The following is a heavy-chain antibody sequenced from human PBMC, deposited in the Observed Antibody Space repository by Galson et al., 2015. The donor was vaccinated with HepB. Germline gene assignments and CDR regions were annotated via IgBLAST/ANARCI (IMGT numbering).Heavy chain of an antibody. J-gene: IGHJ4*02. V-gene: IGHV3-9*01. D-gene: IGHD6-19*01. CDR3: VSGSSGSRYYFDY. Sequence: SLRLSCAASGFTFDDYAMHWVRQAPGKGLEWVSGISWNSGNKGYADSVKGRFTISRDNAKNTLFLQMNSLRAEDTAVYYCVSGSSGSRYYFDYWGRGTLVTVSS. CDR2: ISWNSGNK. CDR1: GFTFDDYA.